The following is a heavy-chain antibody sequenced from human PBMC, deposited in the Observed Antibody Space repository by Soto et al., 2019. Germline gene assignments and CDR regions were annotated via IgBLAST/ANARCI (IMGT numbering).Heavy chain of an antibody. V-gene: IGHV3-74*01. J-gene: IGHJ4*02. CDR3: ARDRISGTLL. D-gene: IGHD1-20*01. CDR1: GFSLSSYW. CDR2: INTDGSTT. Sequence: GSLRPTCAASGFSLSSYWMHWARQVPGMGPVWVSGINTDGSTTNYADSVKGRFTISRENAKNTVYLQMNSLRAEDTAVYYCARDRISGTLLWGQGTLVTVSS.